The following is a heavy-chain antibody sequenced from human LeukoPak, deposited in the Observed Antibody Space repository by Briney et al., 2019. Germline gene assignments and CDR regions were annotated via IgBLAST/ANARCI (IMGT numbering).Heavy chain of an antibody. D-gene: IGHD6-19*01. CDR3: AKDRSGWTDLGYFDY. CDR2: ISGSGGST. CDR1: GFTFSSYA. J-gene: IGHJ4*02. Sequence: PGGSLRLSXAASGFTFSSYAMSWVRQAPGKGLGWVSAISGSGGSTYYAVSVKGRFTISRDNSKNTLYLQMNSLRAEDTAVYYCAKDRSGWTDLGYFDYWGQGTLVTVSS. V-gene: IGHV3-23*01.